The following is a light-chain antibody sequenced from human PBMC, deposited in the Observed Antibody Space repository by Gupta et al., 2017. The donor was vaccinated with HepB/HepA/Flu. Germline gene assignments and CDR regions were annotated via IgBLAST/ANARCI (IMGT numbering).Light chain of an antibody. CDR1: SLRGFY. J-gene: IGLJ2*01. CDR2: GKN. CDR3: NSRDSSGNHLV. V-gene: IGLV3-19*01. Sequence: SSSLTPDPAVSVALGQTVRITCQGDSLRGFYASWYQQKPGQAPVLVIYGKNNRPSGIPDRFSGSSSGNTASLTITGAQAEDEADYYCNSRDSSGNHLVFGGGTKLTVL.